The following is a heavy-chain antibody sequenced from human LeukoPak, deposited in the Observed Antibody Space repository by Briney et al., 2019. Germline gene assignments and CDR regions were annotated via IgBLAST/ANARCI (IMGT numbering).Heavy chain of an antibody. CDR2: IYYRGST. CDR3: ARAYDFWSGYRSEYYYYMDV. CDR1: GGSISSYY. J-gene: IGHJ6*03. D-gene: IGHD3-3*01. Sequence: PSETLSLTCTVSGGSISSYYWSWIRQPPGKGLEWIGYIYYRGSTNYNPSLKSRVTISVDTSKNQFSLKLSSVTAADTAVYYCARAYDFWSGYRSEYYYYMDVWGKGTTVTVSS. V-gene: IGHV4-59*01.